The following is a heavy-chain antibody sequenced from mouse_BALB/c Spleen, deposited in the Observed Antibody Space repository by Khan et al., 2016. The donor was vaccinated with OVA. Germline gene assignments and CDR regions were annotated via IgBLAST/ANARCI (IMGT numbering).Heavy chain of an antibody. J-gene: IGHJ4*01. D-gene: IGHD1-1*01. CDR3: AKFTPDYYSMDY. V-gene: IGHV2-3*01. Sequence: QVQLKQSGPGLVAPSQSLSITCSISGFSLTSHGVNWVRQPPGKGLEWLGVIWGDGSTNYHSTLKSRLIITKDNSKRQVFLTLNSLQTDDTATYYCAKFTPDYYSMDYWGQGTSVTVSS. CDR1: GFSLTSHG. CDR2: IWGDGST.